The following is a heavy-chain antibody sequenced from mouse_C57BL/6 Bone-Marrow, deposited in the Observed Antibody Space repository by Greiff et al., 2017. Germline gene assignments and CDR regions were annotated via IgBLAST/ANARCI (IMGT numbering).Heavy chain of an antibody. V-gene: IGHV7-3*01. CDR2: IRNKANGYTT. Sequence: DVKLVESGGGLVQPGGSLSLSCAASGFTFTDYYMSWVRQPPGNALEWMGFIRNKANGYTTEYSASVKGRFTISRDSSESILYRQMNALRPEDSATYYCARATMSTTWYFEVWGTGTTVTVSS. CDR3: ARATMSTTWYFEV. CDR1: GFTFTDYY. D-gene: IGHD2-4*01. J-gene: IGHJ1*03.